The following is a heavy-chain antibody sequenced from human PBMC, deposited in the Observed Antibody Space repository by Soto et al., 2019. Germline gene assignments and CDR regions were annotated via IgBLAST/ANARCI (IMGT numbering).Heavy chain of an antibody. CDR1: GGSFSGYY. Sequence: SETLSLTCAVYGGSFSGYYWNWIRQPPGKGLEWIGEINHSGSTNYNPSLKSRVTTSVDTSKNQFSLKLSSVTVADTAVYYCARGGIIDAFDIWGHGTMVTVSS. CDR2: INHSGST. J-gene: IGHJ3*02. CDR3: ARGGIIDAFDI. D-gene: IGHD3-10*01. V-gene: IGHV4-34*01.